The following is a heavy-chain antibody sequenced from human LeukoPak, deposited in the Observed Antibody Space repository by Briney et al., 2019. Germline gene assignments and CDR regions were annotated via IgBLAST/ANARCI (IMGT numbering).Heavy chain of an antibody. CDR2: IYYSGST. CDR1: GGPISSYY. Sequence: KTSETLSLTCTVSGGPISSYYWSWIRQPPGKGLEWIGYIYYSGSTNYNPSLKSRVTISVDTSKNQFSLKLGSVTAADTAVYYCARDARIAAAGTHNWFDPWGQGTLVTVSS. J-gene: IGHJ5*02. CDR3: ARDARIAAAGTHNWFDP. D-gene: IGHD6-13*01. V-gene: IGHV4-59*01.